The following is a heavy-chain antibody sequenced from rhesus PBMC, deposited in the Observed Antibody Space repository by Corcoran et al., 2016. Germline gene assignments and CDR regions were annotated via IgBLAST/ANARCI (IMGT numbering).Heavy chain of an antibody. CDR1: GGSLSSSNW. CDR2: RYGRGERS. CDR3: ASRGGSYKFGYFDY. V-gene: IGHV4-93*02. J-gene: IGHJ4*01. Sequence: QVQLQESGPAVVKPSETLSLTCAVSGGSLSSSNWWIWIRQPPGKGSAWIGRRYGRGERSDNTPPLNARVTISIDPSKSPFCRKLSSVTAADTAVYYCASRGGSYKFGYFDYWGQGVLVTVSS. D-gene: IGHD1-44*02.